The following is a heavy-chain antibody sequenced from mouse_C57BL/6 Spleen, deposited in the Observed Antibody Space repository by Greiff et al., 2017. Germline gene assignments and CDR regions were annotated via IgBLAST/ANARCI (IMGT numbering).Heavy chain of an antibody. CDR2: ISSGGSYT. CDR1: GFTFSSYG. V-gene: IGHV5-6*02. CDR3: ASQRALFYFDC. Sequence: EVMLVESGGDLVKPGGSLKLSCAASGFTFSSYGMSWVRQTPDQRLEWVATISSGGSYTYYPDSVKGRFTISRDNAKNTLYLQMSSLKSEDTAMYYCASQRALFYFDCWGQGTTLTVSS. D-gene: IGHD3-1*01. J-gene: IGHJ2*01.